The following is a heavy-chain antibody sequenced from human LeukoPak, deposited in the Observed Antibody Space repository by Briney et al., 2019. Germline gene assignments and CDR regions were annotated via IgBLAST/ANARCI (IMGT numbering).Heavy chain of an antibody. D-gene: IGHD5-18*01. CDR3: ATYRQVLLPFES. CDR1: GFTFNNAW. Sequence: PGGSLRLSCAASGFTFNNAWMSWVRQPPGKGLEWVSSIFPSGGEIHYADSARGRFTISRDNSKSILSLQMNSLRAEDTAIYYCATYRQVLLPFESWGQGTLVTVSS. V-gene: IGHV3-23*01. CDR2: IFPSGGEI. J-gene: IGHJ4*02.